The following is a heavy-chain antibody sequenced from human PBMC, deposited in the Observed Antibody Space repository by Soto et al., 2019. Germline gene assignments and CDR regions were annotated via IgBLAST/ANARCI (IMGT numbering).Heavy chain of an antibody. Sequence: EVQLVESGGRVVRPGGSLRLSCAASGFTFDDYGMTWVRQVPGKGLEWVSSINWNGDNIDYAEAVKGRFTISRDNAKNSLYVQMSSLRAEDTALSFCARDATVAAVGMGGDAFDIWGRGTMVTVSS. V-gene: IGHV3-20*04. CDR1: GFTFDDYG. J-gene: IGHJ3*02. CDR3: ARDATVAAVGMGGDAFDI. D-gene: IGHD6-13*01. CDR2: INWNGDNI.